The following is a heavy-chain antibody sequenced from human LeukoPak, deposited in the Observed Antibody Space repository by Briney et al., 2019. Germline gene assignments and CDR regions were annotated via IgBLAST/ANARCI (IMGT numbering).Heavy chain of an antibody. CDR3: ARHANDYVWGSYRSPFDY. J-gene: IGHJ4*02. Sequence: SETLSLTCTVSGGSISSSSYYWGWIRQPPGKGLEWIGSIYYSGSTYYNPSLKSRVTISVDTSKNQFSLKLSSVTAADAAVYYCARHANDYVWGSYRSPFDYWGQGTLVTVSS. CDR1: GGSISSSSYY. V-gene: IGHV4-39*01. CDR2: IYYSGST. D-gene: IGHD3-16*02.